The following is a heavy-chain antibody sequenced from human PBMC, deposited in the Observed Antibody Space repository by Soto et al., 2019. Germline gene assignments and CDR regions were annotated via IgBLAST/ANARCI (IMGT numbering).Heavy chain of an antibody. D-gene: IGHD3-3*01. J-gene: IGHJ4*02. V-gene: IGHV3-33*06. CDR1: GFTFSSYG. Sequence: QVQLVESGGGVVQPGRSLRLSCAASGFTFSSYGMHWVRQAPGKGLEWVAVIWSAGSNKYYADSVKGRFTISRDNSKNTLYLQVNSLRAEDTAVYYCAKEFWSGPFDYWGQGTLVTVSS. CDR3: AKEFWSGPFDY. CDR2: IWSAGSNK.